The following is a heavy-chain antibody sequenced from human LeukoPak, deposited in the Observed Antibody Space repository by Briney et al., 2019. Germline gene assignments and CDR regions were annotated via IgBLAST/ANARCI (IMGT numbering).Heavy chain of an antibody. D-gene: IGHD3-9*01. CDR2: IQYDGSNK. V-gene: IGHV3-30*02. CDR3: ANLGMVYNIFTGYRRPQTNDY. J-gene: IGHJ4*02. Sequence: GGSLRLSCAASGFTFNSYAMHWVRQAPGKGLEWVAFIQYDGSNKYYADSVKGRFTISRDNSKNTLYLQMSSLRAEDTAVYYCANLGMVYNIFTGYRRPQTNDYWGQGTLVTVSS. CDR1: GFTFNSYA.